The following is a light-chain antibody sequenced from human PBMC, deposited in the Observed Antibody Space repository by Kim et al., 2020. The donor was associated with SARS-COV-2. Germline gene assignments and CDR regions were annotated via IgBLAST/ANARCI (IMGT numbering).Light chain of an antibody. CDR2: ASS. J-gene: IGKJ4*01. Sequence: DIQVTQSPSSVSASVGDRVTITCRASQDITNWLAWYQQKPGKAPKLLIYASSILQGGVPSRFSGSGSGTDFSLTISNLQPEDVATYFCQQADSFPLTFGGGTKLEI. CDR1: QDITNW. CDR3: QQADSFPLT. V-gene: IGKV1-12*01.